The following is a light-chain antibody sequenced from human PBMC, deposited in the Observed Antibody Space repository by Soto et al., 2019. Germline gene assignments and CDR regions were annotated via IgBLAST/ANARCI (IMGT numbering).Light chain of an antibody. J-gene: IGLJ2*01. CDR2: EVT. Sequence: QSALTQPASVSGSPGQSIPISCTGTSCDIGRSKFVSWYQQQPGKAPKLMIYEVTNRPSVISNRFSGSKSGNTASLTISGLQVDDEAIYFCSSATSTSSLVIVGGGTKVTV. V-gene: IGLV2-14*01. CDR1: SCDIGRSKF. CDR3: SSATSTSSLVI.